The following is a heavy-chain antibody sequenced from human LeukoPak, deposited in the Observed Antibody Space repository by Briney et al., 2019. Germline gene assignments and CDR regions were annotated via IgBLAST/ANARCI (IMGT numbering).Heavy chain of an antibody. CDR2: ISGSGDIT. CDR3: ARYSGYSSSWHYYYYYGMDV. V-gene: IGHV3-48*04. D-gene: IGHD6-13*01. J-gene: IGHJ6*02. Sequence: PGGSLRLSCAASGFTFSSSYMGWVRQAPGKGLEWVSEISGSGDITFYPDSVKGRFTISRDNAKNSLYLQMNSLRAEDTAVYYCARYSGYSSSWHYYYYYGMDVWGQGTTVTVSS. CDR1: GFTFSSSY.